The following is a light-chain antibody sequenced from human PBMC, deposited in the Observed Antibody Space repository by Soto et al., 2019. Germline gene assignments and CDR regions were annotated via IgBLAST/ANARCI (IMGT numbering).Light chain of an antibody. J-gene: IGKJ1*01. CDR3: EQYNNWPPLA. CDR2: GAS. Sequence: EIVMTQSPATLSVSPGERATLSCRASQSVSSNLAWYQQKPGQAPRLLIYGASTRATGIPARLSGIGAGTDVTLSISSAQPEDFAVYSGEQYNNWPPLAFGQGTMVEIK. V-gene: IGKV3-15*01. CDR1: QSVSSN.